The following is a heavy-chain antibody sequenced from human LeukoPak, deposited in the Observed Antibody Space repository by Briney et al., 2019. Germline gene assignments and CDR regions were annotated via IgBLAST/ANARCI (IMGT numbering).Heavy chain of an antibody. CDR3: AKNGDRGAYCSGGSCYPYYYYNMDV. J-gene: IGHJ6*03. D-gene: IGHD2-15*01. CDR2: ISSTGGTA. Sequence: GGSLRLSCAASGFTFSSYGMHWVRQAPGKGLEWVSAISSTGGTAYYADSVKGRFTISRDNSKNTLYLQMNSLRAEDTAIYYCAKNGDRGAYCSGGSCYPYYYYNMDVWGKGTTVTISS. V-gene: IGHV3-23*01. CDR1: GFTFSSYG.